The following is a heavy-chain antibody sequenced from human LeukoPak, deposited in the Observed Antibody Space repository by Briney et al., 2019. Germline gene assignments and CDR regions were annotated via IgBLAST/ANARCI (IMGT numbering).Heavy chain of an antibody. V-gene: IGHV3-49*04. CDR1: GFTFGDYA. CDR2: IRSKAYGGTT. D-gene: IGHD1-26*01. Sequence: PGGSLRLSCTASGFTFGDYAMSWVRQAPGKGLEWVGFIRSKAYGGTTEYAASVKGRFTISRDDSKSIAYLQMNSLKTEDTAVYYCTREERELLRGGYYYYYMDVWGKGTTVTVSS. CDR3: TREERELLRGGYYYYYMDV. J-gene: IGHJ6*03.